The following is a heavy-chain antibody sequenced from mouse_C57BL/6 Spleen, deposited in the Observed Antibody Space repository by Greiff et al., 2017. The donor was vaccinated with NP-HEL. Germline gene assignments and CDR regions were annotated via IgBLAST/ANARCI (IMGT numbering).Heavy chain of an antibody. J-gene: IGHJ1*03. CDR3: ASLSTMVTYWYFDV. V-gene: IGHV5-6*01. Sequence: EVKLMESGGDLVKPGGSLKLSCAASGFTFSSYGMSWVRQTPDKRLEWVATISSGGSYTYYPDSVKGRFTISRDNAKNTLYLQMSSLKSEDTAMYYCASLSTMVTYWYFDVWGTGTTVTVSS. CDR1: GFTFSSYG. CDR2: ISSGGSYT. D-gene: IGHD2-2*01.